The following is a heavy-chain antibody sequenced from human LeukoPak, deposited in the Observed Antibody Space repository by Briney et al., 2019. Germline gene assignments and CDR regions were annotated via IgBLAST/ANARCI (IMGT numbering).Heavy chain of an antibody. V-gene: IGHV3-30*04. CDR1: GFTFSSYA. CDR3: ARGGDIVVVPVDY. CDR2: ISYDGSNK. D-gene: IGHD2-2*01. J-gene: IGHJ4*02. Sequence: PGGSLRLSCAASGFTFSSYAMHWVRQAPGKGLEWVAVISYDGSNKYYADSVKGRFTISRDNSKNTLYLQMNSLRAEDTAVYYCARGGDIVVVPVDYWGQGTLVTVSS.